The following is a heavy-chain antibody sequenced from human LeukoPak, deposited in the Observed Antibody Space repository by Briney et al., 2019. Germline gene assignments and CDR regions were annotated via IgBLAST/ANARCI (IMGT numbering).Heavy chain of an antibody. D-gene: IGHD3-3*01. CDR1: EFTFSNYA. CDR2: ISYDGNNK. CDR3: ARGDVWSGYYMYYFDY. V-gene: IGHV3-30-3*01. J-gene: IGHJ4*02. Sequence: GGSLRLSCVASEFTFSNYAMHWVRQAPVKGLEWPAVISYDGNNKFYADSVKGRFTISRDNSKNTLYLQMNSLRDEDTAVYYCARGDVWSGYYMYYFDYWGQGTLVTVSS.